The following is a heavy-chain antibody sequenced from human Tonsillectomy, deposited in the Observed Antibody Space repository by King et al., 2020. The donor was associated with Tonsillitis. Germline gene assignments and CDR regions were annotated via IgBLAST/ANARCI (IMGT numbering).Heavy chain of an antibody. V-gene: IGHV3-21*01. CDR2: ISRSSSYI. CDR3: ASDVGFGEWDYYYGMDV. Sequence: VQLVESGGGLVKPGGSLRVSCAASGFTFSSYSMNWVRQAPGKGLEWVSSISRSSSYIYYADTVKGRFTISRDNAKNSLYLKINSLRAEDTAVYYCASDVGFGEWDYYYGMDVWGQGTTVTVSS. CDR1: GFTFSSYS. J-gene: IGHJ6*02. D-gene: IGHD3-10*01.